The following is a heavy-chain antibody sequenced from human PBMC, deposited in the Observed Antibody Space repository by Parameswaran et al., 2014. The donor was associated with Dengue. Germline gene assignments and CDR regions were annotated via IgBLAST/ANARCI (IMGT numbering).Heavy chain of an antibody. D-gene: IGHD3-3*01. J-gene: IGHJ4*02. CDR2: ISAYNGNT. Sequence: SWVRQAPGQGLEWMGWISAYNGNTNYAQKLQGRVTMTTDTSTSTAYMELRSLRSDDTAVYYCARDGRDYDFWSGYGGYWGQGTLVTVSS. CDR3: ARDGRDYDFWSGYGGY. V-gene: IGHV1-18*01.